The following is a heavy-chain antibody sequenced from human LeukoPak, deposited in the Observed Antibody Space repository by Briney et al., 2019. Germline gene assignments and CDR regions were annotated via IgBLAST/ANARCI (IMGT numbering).Heavy chain of an antibody. CDR1: GGSISNYY. D-gene: IGHD6-13*01. CDR2: IYYSGTT. V-gene: IGHV4-59*08. CDR3: ARHGGYSSPYLH. J-gene: IGHJ1*01. Sequence: SETLSLTCTVSGGSISNYYWSWIRQPPGKGLECIGYIYYSGTTNYNPSLKSRVTISVDTSKNQFSLKLSSVTAADTAVYYCARHGGYSSPYLHWGQGTLVAVSS.